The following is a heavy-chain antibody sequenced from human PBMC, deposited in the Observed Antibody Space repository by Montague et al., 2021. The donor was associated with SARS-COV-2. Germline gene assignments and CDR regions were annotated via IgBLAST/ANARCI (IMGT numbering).Heavy chain of an antibody. CDR2: IYYSGST. V-gene: IGHV4-61*01. D-gene: IGHD7-27*01. CDR3: ASVNTAGAY. CDR1: GGSVSSGNYY. Sequence: SETLSLTCTVSGGSVSSGNYYWSWIRQPPGKGLEWIGYIYYSGSTNYTPSLKSRVTISVDTSKNLFSLKLSSVTAGDTAVYYCASVNTAGAYWGQGTLVTVSS. J-gene: IGHJ4*02.